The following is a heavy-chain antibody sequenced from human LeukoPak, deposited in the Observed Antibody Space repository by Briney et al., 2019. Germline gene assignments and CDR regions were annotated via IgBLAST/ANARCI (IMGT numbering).Heavy chain of an antibody. V-gene: IGHV1-46*03. CDR2: INPSGGST. CDR1: GYTFTSYY. J-gene: IGHJ5*02. Sequence: AAVKVSCKASGYTFTSYYMHWVRQAPGQGLEWMGIINPSGGSTSYAQKFQGRVTMTRDTSTSTVYMELSSLRSEDTAVYYCARGGNLGYYSSTSCLTNWFDPWGQGTPVTVSS. CDR3: ARGGNLGYYSSTSCLTNWFDP. D-gene: IGHD2-2*01.